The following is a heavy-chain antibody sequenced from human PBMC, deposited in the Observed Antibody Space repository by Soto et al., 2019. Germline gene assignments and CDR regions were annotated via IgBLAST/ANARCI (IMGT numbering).Heavy chain of an antibody. J-gene: IGHJ4*02. CDR3: AKYYGGSYVRGCDY. CDR2: ISGSGGST. D-gene: IGHD1-26*01. V-gene: IGHV3-23*01. Sequence: GWSLRLSCAASGFTFSSYAMSWVRQAPGKGLEWVSAISGSGGSTYYADSVKGRFTISRDNSKNTLYLQMNSLRAEDTAVYYCAKYYGGSYVRGCDYWGQGTLVTVSS. CDR1: GFTFSSYA.